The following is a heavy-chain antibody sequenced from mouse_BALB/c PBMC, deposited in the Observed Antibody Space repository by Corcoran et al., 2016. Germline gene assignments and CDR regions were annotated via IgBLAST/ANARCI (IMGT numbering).Heavy chain of an antibody. CDR2: ISCYNGAT. J-gene: IGHJ4*01. V-gene: IGHV1S34*01. CDR1: GYSFTGYY. Sequence: LVKTGASVKISCKASGYSFTGYYMHCVKQSHGKSLEWIGYISCYNGATSYNQKFKGKATFTVDTSSSTAYMQFNSLTSEDSAVYYCARITTAPYYAMDYWVQGTSVTVSS. CDR3: ARITTAPYYAMDY. D-gene: IGHD1-2*01.